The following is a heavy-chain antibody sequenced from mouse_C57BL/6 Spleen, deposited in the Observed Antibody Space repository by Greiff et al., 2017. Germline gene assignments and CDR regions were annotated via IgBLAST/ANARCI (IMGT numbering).Heavy chain of an antibody. D-gene: IGHD2-4*01. V-gene: IGHV1-82*01. Sequence: VQLQQSGPELVKPGASVKISCKASGYAFSSSWMNWVKQRPGKGLEWIGRIYPGDGDTNYNGKFKGKATLTADKSSSTAYMQLSSLTSEDSAVYFCARFYDYDWVFAYWGQGTLVTVSA. J-gene: IGHJ3*01. CDR3: ARFYDYDWVFAY. CDR2: IYPGDGDT. CDR1: GYAFSSSW.